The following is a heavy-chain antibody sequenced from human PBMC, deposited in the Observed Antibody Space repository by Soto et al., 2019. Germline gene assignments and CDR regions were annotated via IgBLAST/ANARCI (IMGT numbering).Heavy chain of an antibody. CDR2: INPNSGGT. J-gene: IGHJ4*02. D-gene: IGHD5-12*01. CDR3: ARGPRWLQPQRSGYFDY. CDR1: GYTFTGYY. V-gene: IGHV1-2*02. Sequence: QVQLVQSGAEVKKPGASVKVSCKASGYTFTGYYMHWVRQAPGQGLEWMGWINPNSGGTNYAQKFQGRVTMTRDTSISTAYMELSRLRSDDTAVYSCARGPRWLQPQRSGYFDYWGQGTLVTVSS.